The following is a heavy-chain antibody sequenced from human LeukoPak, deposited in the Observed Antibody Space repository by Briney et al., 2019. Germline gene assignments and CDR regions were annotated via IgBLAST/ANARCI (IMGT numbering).Heavy chain of an antibody. V-gene: IGHV4-34*01. Sequence: PSETLSLTCAVSGGSFTGSFSTYYWSWIRQPPAKGLEWIGEINHSGSTTCNPSLKSRVTISIDTSKNHFSLKLSSVTAADTAMYYCARNGWYSVDYWGQGTQVIVSS. J-gene: IGHJ4*02. CDR1: GGSFTGSFSTYY. CDR2: INHSGST. CDR3: ARNGWYSVDY. D-gene: IGHD6-19*01.